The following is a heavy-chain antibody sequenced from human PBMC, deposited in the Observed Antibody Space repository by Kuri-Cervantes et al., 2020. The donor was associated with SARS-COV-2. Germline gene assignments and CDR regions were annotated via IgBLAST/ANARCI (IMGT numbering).Heavy chain of an antibody. CDR3: AIAAAEFFGY. J-gene: IGHJ4*02. Sequence: GESLKISCAASGFTVSSNYMSWVRQAPGKGLEWVSVIYSGGSTYYADSVKGRFTISRDNSKNTLYLQMNSLRAEDTAVYYCAIAAAEFFGYWGQGTLVTVSS. V-gene: IGHV3-53*01. CDR1: GFTVSSNY. D-gene: IGHD6-13*01. CDR2: IYSGGST.